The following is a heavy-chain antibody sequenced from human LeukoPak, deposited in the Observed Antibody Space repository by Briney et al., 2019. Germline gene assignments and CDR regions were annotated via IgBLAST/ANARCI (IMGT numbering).Heavy chain of an antibody. D-gene: IGHD3-22*01. J-gene: IGHJ4*02. CDR2: IIIIITYI. CDR3: ARRGYDSSGYSY. Sequence: GGSLRLSCAASGFTFSSYSMNWVRQAPGKGLEGVLSIIIIITYISSPDSVTLLFTISRDNANNSLYLQMNSLRAEDTAVYYCARRGYDSSGYSYWGQGTLVTVSS. CDR1: GFTFSSYS. V-gene: IGHV3-21*01.